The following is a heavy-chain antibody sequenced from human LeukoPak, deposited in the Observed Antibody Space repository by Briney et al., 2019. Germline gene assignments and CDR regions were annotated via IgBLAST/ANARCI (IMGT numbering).Heavy chain of an antibody. J-gene: IGHJ4*02. V-gene: IGHV4-59*08. CDR2: NSGNT. Sequence: SETLSLTCTVSGGSISSYFWSWIRQPPGKGLEWIGYNSGNTNYNPSLKSRVTISVDTSKNQFSLKVSSVTAADTAVYYCARHTKLGGDFDYWGRGTLVTVSS. CDR1: GGSISSYF. CDR3: ARHTKLGGDFDY. D-gene: IGHD3-3*01.